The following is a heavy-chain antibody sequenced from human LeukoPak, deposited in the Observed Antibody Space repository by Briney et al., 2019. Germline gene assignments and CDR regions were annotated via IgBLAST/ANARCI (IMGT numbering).Heavy chain of an antibody. Sequence: ASVKVSCKASGGTFISVGITWVRQAPGQGLEWMGGTIPIFGAKHYAQEFRGRVTVTADNSTTTTYMELSSLRFEDTALYYCASYSNWGDFGSWGQGTLVTVSS. J-gene: IGHJ4*02. CDR2: TIPIFGAK. CDR3: ASYSNWGDFGS. CDR1: GGTFISVG. D-gene: IGHD7-27*01. V-gene: IGHV1-69*06.